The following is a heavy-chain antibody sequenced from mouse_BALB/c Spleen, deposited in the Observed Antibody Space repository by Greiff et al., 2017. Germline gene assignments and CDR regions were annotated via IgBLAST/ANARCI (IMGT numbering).Heavy chain of an antibody. V-gene: IGHV10-1*02. CDR2: IRSKSNNYAT. CDR3: VREGTYYRYDGAMDY. J-gene: IGHJ4*01. Sequence: EVQLVESGGGLVQPKGSLKLSCAASGFTFNTYAMNWVRQAPGKGLEWVARIRSKSNNYATYYADSVKARFTISRDDSQSMLYLQMNNLKTDDTAMYYCVREGTYYRYDGAMDYWGQGTSVTVSS. D-gene: IGHD2-14*01. CDR1: GFTFNTYA.